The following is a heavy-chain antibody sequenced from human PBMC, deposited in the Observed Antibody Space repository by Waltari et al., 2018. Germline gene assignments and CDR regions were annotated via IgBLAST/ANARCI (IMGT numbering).Heavy chain of an antibody. D-gene: IGHD1-7*01. CDR2: INAGNGNT. Sequence: QVQLVQSGAEVKKPGASVKVSCKASGYTFTSYAMHWVPQAPGQRLEWMGWINAGNGNTKYSQKFQGRVTITRDTSASTAYMELSSLRSEDTAVYYCARDRVIRTGTSWLFDPWGQGTLVTVSS. J-gene: IGHJ5*02. CDR3: ARDRVIRTGTSWLFDP. CDR1: GYTFTSYA. V-gene: IGHV1-3*01.